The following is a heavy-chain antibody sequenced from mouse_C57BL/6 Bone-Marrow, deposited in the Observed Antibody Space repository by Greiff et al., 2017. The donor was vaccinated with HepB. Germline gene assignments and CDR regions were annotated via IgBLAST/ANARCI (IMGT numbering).Heavy chain of an antibody. Sequence: QVHVKQPGAELVKPGASVKLSCKASGYTFTSYWMHWVKQRPGQGLEWIGMIHPNSGSTNYNEKFKSKATLTVDKSSSTAYMQLSSLTSEDSAVYYCAPYYYGLDYWGQGTTLTVSS. V-gene: IGHV1-64*01. CDR3: APYYYGLDY. D-gene: IGHD1-1*01. CDR1: GYTFTSYW. CDR2: IHPNSGST. J-gene: IGHJ2*01.